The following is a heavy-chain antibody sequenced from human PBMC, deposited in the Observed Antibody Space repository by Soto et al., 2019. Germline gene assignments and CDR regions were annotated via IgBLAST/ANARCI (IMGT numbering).Heavy chain of an antibody. CDR3: ARIIAGHPYYYYGMDV. V-gene: IGHV1-69*13. D-gene: IGHD3-16*02. CDR2: IIPIFGTA. Sequence: SVKVSCKASGGTFSSYAISWVRQAPGQGLEWMGGIIPIFGTANYAQKFQGRVTITADESTSTAYMELSSLRSEDTAVYYCARIIAGHPYYYYGMDVWGQGTTVTVSS. J-gene: IGHJ6*02. CDR1: GGTFSSYA.